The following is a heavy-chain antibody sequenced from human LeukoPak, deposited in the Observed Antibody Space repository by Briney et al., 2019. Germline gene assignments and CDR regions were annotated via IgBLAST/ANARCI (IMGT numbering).Heavy chain of an antibody. V-gene: IGHV3-23*01. CDR1: GFTFSSYG. D-gene: IGHD2-2*01. CDR2: ISGSGGST. J-gene: IGHJ3*02. CDR3: ARVYQLDAFDI. Sequence: GGSLRLSCVVSGFTFSSYGMSWVRQAPGKGLEWVSAISGSGGSTYYADSVKGRFTISRDNSKNTLYLQMNSLRAEDTAVYYCARVYQLDAFDIWGQGTMVTVSS.